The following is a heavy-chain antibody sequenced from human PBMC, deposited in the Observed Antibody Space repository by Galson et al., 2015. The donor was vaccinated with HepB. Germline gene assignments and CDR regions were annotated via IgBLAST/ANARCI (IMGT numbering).Heavy chain of an antibody. CDR1: GFTVSSNY. CDR3: ARVLAPPGTRGGAFDI. J-gene: IGHJ3*02. Sequence: SLRLSCAASGFTVSSNYMSWVRQAPGKGLERVSVIYSGGSTYYADSVKGRFTISRDNSKNTLYLQMNSLRAEDTAVYYCARVLAPPGTRGGAFDIWGQGTMVTVSS. V-gene: IGHV3-66*02. CDR2: IYSGGST. D-gene: IGHD3-10*01.